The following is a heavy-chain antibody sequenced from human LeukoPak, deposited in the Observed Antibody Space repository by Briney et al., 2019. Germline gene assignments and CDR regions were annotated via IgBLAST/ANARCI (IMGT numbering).Heavy chain of an antibody. Sequence: ASVKVSCKASGYTFTGYYMHWVRQAPGQGLEWMGWINPNSGGTNCAQKFQGRVTMTRDTSISTAYMELSRLRSDDTAVYYCARGRNFYYDSSGYYYSYWGQGTLDTVSS. CDR2: INPNSGGT. V-gene: IGHV1-2*02. CDR1: GYTFTGYY. CDR3: ARGRNFYYDSSGYYYSY. J-gene: IGHJ4*02. D-gene: IGHD3-22*01.